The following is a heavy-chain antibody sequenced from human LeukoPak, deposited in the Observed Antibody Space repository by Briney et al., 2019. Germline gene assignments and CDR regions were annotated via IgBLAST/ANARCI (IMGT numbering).Heavy chain of an antibody. V-gene: IGHV4-4*07. CDR2: IYTSGST. CDR3: ARDGVYGGAYDAFDI. J-gene: IGHJ3*02. CDR1: GGSISSFY. D-gene: IGHD4-23*01. Sequence: SETLSLTCTVSGGSISSFYWSWIRQPAGKGLEWIGRIYTSGSTDYNPSLKSRVTMSVDTSKNQLSLKLSSVTAADTAVYYCARDGVYGGAYDAFDIWGHGTMVTVSS.